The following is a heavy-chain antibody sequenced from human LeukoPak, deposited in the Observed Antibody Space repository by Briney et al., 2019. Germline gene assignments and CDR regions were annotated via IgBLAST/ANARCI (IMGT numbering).Heavy chain of an antibody. V-gene: IGHV3-30*02. Sequence: GGSLRLXCAASGFTFSSYGMHWVRQAPGKGLEWVAFIRYDGTNKYYADSVKGRFTISRDNSKDTLYLQMNSLRTEDTAVYYCWTVVPAAIPLFDYWGQGTLVTVSS. CDR3: WTVVPAAIPLFDY. D-gene: IGHD2-2*01. CDR1: GFTFSSYG. J-gene: IGHJ4*02. CDR2: IRYDGTNK.